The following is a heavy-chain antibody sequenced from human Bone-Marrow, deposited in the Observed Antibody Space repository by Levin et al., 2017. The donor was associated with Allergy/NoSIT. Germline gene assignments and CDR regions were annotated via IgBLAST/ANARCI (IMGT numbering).Heavy chain of an antibody. D-gene: IGHD6-13*01. Sequence: TGGSLRLSCAASGFTFSNAWMSWVRQAPGKGLEWVGRIKSKTDGGTTDYAAPVKGRFTISRDDSKNTLYLQMNSLKTEDTAVYYCTTDGGYSSSWYILAFDIWGQGTMVTVSS. CDR1: GFTFSNAW. CDR2: IKSKTDGGTT. J-gene: IGHJ3*02. CDR3: TTDGGYSSSWYILAFDI. V-gene: IGHV3-15*01.